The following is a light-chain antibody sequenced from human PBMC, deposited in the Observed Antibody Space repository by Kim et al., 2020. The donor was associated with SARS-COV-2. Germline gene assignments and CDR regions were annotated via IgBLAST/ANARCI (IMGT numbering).Light chain of an antibody. CDR3: QKYNSYPWT. CDR1: HGISNY. CDR2: AAS. J-gene: IGKJ1*01. V-gene: IGKV1-16*02. Sequence: ASVGDRDTPPRRARHGISNYFACFHQTPQKAPKSLSYAASTLQSGVPSKCSGSGSGTDFTLTLSSLQPEDFSTYYCQKYNSYPWTFAQGTKVEIK.